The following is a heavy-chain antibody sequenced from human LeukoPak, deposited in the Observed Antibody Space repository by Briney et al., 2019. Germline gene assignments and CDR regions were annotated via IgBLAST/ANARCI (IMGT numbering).Heavy chain of an antibody. V-gene: IGHV3-30*02. J-gene: IGHJ4*02. CDR2: IRYDGSNK. Sequence: PGGSLRLSCAASGFTFSSYGMHWVRQAPGKGLEWVAFIRYDGSNKYYADSVKGRFTISRDNSKNTLYLQMNSLRAEDTAVYYCAKTPGFWAARYYFDYWGQGTLVTVSS. CDR3: AKTPGFWAARYYFDY. CDR1: GFTFSSYG. D-gene: IGHD3-16*01.